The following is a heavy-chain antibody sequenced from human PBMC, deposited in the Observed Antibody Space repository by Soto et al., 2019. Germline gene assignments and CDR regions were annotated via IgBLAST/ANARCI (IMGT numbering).Heavy chain of an antibody. CDR2: TTRDGTST. J-gene: IGHJ4*02. CDR3: VKDAREFGDYRGNY. V-gene: IGHV3-23*01. CDR1: GFTFYAYA. D-gene: IGHD4-17*01. Sequence: GGSLRLSCAASGFTFYAYAMSWVRQAPGKGLQWVAGTTRDGTSTFYANSVRGRFSISRDNSKNTLSLQMSSLRAEDAAVYYCVKDAREFGDYRGNYWGQGTLVTVSS.